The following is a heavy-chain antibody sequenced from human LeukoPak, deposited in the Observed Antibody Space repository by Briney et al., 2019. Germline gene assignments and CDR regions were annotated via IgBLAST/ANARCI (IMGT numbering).Heavy chain of an antibody. V-gene: IGHV1-18*04. CDR2: ISAYNGNT. D-gene: IGHD3-16*01. CDR3: ARGGLRPFDY. CDR1: GYTFTSYA. Sequence: ASVKVSCKASGYTFTSYAITWVRQAPGQGLEWMGWISAYNGNTNYVQNLQDRVTMTTDTSTNTAYMELRSLRSDDTAVYYCARGGLRPFDYWGQGTLVTVSS. J-gene: IGHJ4*02.